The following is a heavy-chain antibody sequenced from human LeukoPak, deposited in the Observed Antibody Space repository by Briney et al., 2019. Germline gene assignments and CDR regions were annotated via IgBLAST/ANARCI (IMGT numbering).Heavy chain of an antibody. CDR2: ISRSSTYI. CDR3: ARDPQGDYYMDV. D-gene: IGHD3-16*01. Sequence: PGGSLRLSCAASEFTFSSYSMNWVRQAPGKGLEWVSSISRSSTYIYYADSVKGRFTISRDSAKNSLYLQMNSLRADDTAVYYCARDPQGDYYMDVWGKGTTVTVSS. CDR1: EFTFSSYS. J-gene: IGHJ6*03. V-gene: IGHV3-21*01.